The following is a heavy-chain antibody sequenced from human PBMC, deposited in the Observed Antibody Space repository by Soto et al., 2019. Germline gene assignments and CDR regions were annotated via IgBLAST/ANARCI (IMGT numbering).Heavy chain of an antibody. Sequence: PGGSLRLSCAASAFTSSNAWMTWVRQAPGKGLEWIGRIKSRSDGGTTDYAAPVKGRFVISRDDSKNTLYLQMNSLRAEDTAVYYCAKDRAAAGYYYYYGMDVWGQGTTVTVSS. J-gene: IGHJ6*02. CDR3: AKDRAAAGYYYYYGMDV. D-gene: IGHD6-13*01. CDR1: AFTSSNAW. CDR2: IKSRSDGGTT. V-gene: IGHV3-15*01.